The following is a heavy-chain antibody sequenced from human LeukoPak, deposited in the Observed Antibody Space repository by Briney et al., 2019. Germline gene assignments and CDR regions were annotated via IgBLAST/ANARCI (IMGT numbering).Heavy chain of an antibody. Sequence: GGSLRLSCTASGFTFSLYNMNWVRQAPGKGLEWISSITGTSSHIYYADSVKGRFTISRENAKNSLYLQFNSLRAEDTAVYYCAKAIRPGGGLGMDVWGQGTTVTVSS. J-gene: IGHJ6*02. CDR2: ITGTSSHI. CDR3: AKAIRPGGGLGMDV. D-gene: IGHD4-23*01. V-gene: IGHV3-21*04. CDR1: GFTFSLYN.